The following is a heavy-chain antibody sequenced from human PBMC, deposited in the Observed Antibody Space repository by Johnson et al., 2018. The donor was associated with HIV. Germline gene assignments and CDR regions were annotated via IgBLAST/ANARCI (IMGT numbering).Heavy chain of an antibody. CDR3: ARGHDSSGSGAFDI. CDR2: ISWNSGSI. J-gene: IGHJ3*02. CDR1: GFTFDDYA. V-gene: IGHV3-9*01. D-gene: IGHD3-22*01. Sequence: EVQLVESGGGLVQPGRSLRLSCAASGFTFDDYAMHWVRQAPGKGLEWVSGISWNSGSIGYADSVKGRFTISRDNAKNSLYLQMNSLRAEDTAVYYCARGHDSSGSGAFDIWGQGTMVTVSS.